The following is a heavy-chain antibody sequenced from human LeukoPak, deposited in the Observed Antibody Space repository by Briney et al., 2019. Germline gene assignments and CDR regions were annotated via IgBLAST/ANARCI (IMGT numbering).Heavy chain of an antibody. Sequence: SETLSLTCTVSGGSISTYYWSWIRQPPGKGLEWIGYIYNSGSTNYNPSLKSRVTISVNTSKNQFSLKLSSVTAADTAVYYCARGGVIVPGDAFDIWGQGTMVTVSS. CDR2: IYNSGST. V-gene: IGHV4-59*01. D-gene: IGHD3-16*02. CDR3: ARGGVIVPGDAFDI. CDR1: GGSISTYY. J-gene: IGHJ3*02.